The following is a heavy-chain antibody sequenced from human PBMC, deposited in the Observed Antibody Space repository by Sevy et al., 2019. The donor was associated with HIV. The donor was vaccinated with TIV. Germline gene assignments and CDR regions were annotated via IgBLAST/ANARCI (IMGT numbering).Heavy chain of an antibody. CDR1: GFIVTSHY. D-gene: IGHD3-3*01. V-gene: IGHV3-53*01. Sequence: GGSLRLSCAASGFIVTSHYMAWVRQAPGKGLEWVSSIYTGGGTYYADSVKGRFTISRYNSKNTLYLQMNSLSAEDTAFYYCARVPRYDEPYYFDYWGQGALVTVSS. J-gene: IGHJ4*02. CDR2: IYTGGGT. CDR3: ARVPRYDEPYYFDY.